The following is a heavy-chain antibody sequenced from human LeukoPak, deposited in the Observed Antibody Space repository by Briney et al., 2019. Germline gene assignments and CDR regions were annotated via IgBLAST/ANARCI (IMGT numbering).Heavy chain of an antibody. CDR3: ARLTTQGDYFDY. J-gene: IGHJ4*02. Sequence: SETLSLTCTVSGGSISSYYWSWIRQPPGKGLEWIGYIYHSGSTNYNPSLKSRVTISVDTSKNQFSLKLSSVTAADTAVYYCARLTTQGDYFDYWGQGTLVTVSS. CDR1: GGSISSYY. D-gene: IGHD1-26*01. V-gene: IGHV4-59*01. CDR2: IYHSGST.